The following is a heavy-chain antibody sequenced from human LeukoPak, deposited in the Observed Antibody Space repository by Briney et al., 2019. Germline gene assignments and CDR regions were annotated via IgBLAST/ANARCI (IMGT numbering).Heavy chain of an antibody. CDR2: IYYSGNT. CDR1: GGSISSYY. CDR3: ARGGRDGYSYYFDY. D-gene: IGHD5-24*01. V-gene: IGHV4-59*01. J-gene: IGHJ4*02. Sequence: SETLSLTCTVSGGSISSYYWSWIRQPPGKGLEWIGYIYYSGNTNYNPSLRSRVTISVDTSKNQISLKLRSVTAADTAVYYCARGGRDGYSYYFDYWGQGTLATVSS.